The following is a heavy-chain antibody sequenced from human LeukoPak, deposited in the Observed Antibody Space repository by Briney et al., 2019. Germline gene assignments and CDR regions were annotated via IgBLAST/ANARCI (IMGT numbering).Heavy chain of an antibody. D-gene: IGHD1-20*01. Sequence: GGSLRLSCAASGFTFSSYEMNWVRQAPGKGLEWVSYISSSSSTIYYADSVKGRFTISRDNAKNSLYLQMNSLRAEDTAVYYYARGSNWKDAFDIWGQGTMVTVSS. J-gene: IGHJ3*02. CDR2: ISSSSSTI. CDR1: GFTFSSYE. V-gene: IGHV3-48*01. CDR3: ARGSNWKDAFDI.